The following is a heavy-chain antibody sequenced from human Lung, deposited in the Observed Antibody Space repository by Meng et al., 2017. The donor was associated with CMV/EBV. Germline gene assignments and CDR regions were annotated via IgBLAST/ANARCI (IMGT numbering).Heavy chain of an antibody. J-gene: IGHJ4*02. V-gene: IGHV4-39*01. CDR3: ARPARITIFGVGPIDY. CDR1: GCSISSSSYY. CDR2: IYYSGNT. D-gene: IGHD3-3*01. Sequence: SETLSLXCTVSGCSISSSSYYWGWIRQPPGKGLEWIGSIYYSGNTYYNPSLKSRVTISVDTSKNQFSLKLSSVTAADTAVYYCARPARITIFGVGPIDYWGQGTXVTVSS.